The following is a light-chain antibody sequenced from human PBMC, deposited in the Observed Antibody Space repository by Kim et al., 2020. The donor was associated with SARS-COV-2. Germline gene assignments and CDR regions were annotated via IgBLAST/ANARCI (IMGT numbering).Light chain of an antibody. Sequence: QSVLTQPPSASGTPGQRVPISCSGGTSNIGSHAVYWYQHFPGTSPKLLIYRNNQRPSGVPDRFSGSKSGTSASLAISGLRSEDEADYYCAVWDDSLSGPLFGGGTQLTVL. CDR1: TSNIGSHA. CDR3: AVWDDSLSGPL. CDR2: RNN. V-gene: IGLV1-47*01. J-gene: IGLJ2*01.